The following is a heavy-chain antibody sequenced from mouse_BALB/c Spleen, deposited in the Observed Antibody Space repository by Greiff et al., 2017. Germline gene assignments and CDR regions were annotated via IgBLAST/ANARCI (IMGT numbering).Heavy chain of an antibody. CDR1: GYTFTSYW. CDR3: TRGSWDDYEAWCAY. J-gene: IGHJ3*01. CDR2: IYPSDSYT. V-gene: IGHV1-69*02. D-gene: IGHD2-4*01. Sequence: VQLQQPGAELVRPGASVKLSCKASGYTFTSYWINWVKQRPGQGLEWLGNIYPSDSYTNYNQKFKDKATLTVDKSSSTAYMQLSSPTSVYSAVYYCTRGSWDDYEAWCAYWGQGTLVTVSA.